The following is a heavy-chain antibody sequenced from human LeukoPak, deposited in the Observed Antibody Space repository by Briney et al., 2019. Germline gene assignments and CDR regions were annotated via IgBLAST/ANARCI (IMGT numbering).Heavy chain of an antibody. Sequence: GRSLSLSCAASELTFSGYALHWVRQAPGKGLEWVAVISYDGSNAYYADSVKGRFTISRDDSKNTMYLQMNGLRGEDTAVYYCARDRIAAASTDWFEHWGQGTLVTVSS. CDR3: ARDRIAAASTDWFEH. V-gene: IGHV3-30*04. J-gene: IGHJ5*02. CDR2: ISYDGSNA. CDR1: ELTFSGYA. D-gene: IGHD6-13*01.